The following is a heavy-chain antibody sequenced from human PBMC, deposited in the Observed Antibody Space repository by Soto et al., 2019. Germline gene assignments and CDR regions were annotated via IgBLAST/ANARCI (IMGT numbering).Heavy chain of an antibody. D-gene: IGHD3-3*01. CDR3: AKGFLEWLYGPINYYYYGMDV. V-gene: IGHV3-30*18. CDR1: GFTFSSYV. J-gene: IGHJ6*02. CDR2: ISYDGSNK. Sequence: QVQLVESVGGVVQPGRSLRLSCAASGFTFSSYVMHWVRQAPGTGLEWVAVISYDGSNKYYAYSVKGRFTISRDNSKNTLYLQMNSLRAEDTAVYYCAKGFLEWLYGPINYYYYGMDVCGQGTTVTVSS.